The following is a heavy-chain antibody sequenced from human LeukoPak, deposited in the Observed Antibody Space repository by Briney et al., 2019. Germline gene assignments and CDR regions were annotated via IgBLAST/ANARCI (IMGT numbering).Heavy chain of an antibody. J-gene: IGHJ3*02. V-gene: IGHV1-8*01. CDR2: MNPNSGNT. D-gene: IGHD2-2*01. CDR3: ARVRGIYQDAFDI. Sequence: ASMKVSYKASGYTFTSYDINWVRQATGQGLEWMGWMNPNSGNTGYAQKFQGRVTMTRDTSISTAYMEVSSLRSEDTAVYYCARVRGIYQDAFDIWGQGTMVTVSS. CDR1: GYTFTSYD.